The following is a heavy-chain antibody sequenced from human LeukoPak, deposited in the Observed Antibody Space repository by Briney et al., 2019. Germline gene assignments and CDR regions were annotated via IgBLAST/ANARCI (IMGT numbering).Heavy chain of an antibody. CDR1: GFTFSNYA. CDR3: ARIVGMPAGSDYYFDY. V-gene: IGHV3-23*01. D-gene: IGHD3-10*01. J-gene: IGHJ4*02. CDR2: ISDSGDPT. Sequence: GGSLRLSCAASGFTFSNYAMSWVPQAPGKGLEWVSTISDSGDPTYYADSVKGRFTISRDNSKNTLYLKVNSLRAEDTAVYYCARIVGMPAGSDYYFDYWGQGTLVTVSS.